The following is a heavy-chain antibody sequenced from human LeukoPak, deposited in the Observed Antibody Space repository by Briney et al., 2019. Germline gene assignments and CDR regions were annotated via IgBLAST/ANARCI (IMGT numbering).Heavy chain of an antibody. Sequence: PSETLPLTCTVSGGSISTYYWSWIRQPPGEGLEWIGYIYYSGSTSYNPSLKSRVTISIDTSKSQFSLNLSSVTAADTAVYYCARQGARDYNIYWSDPWGQGTLVTVSS. V-gene: IGHV4-59*08. CDR1: GGSISTYY. CDR3: ARQGARDYNIYWSDP. CDR2: IYYSGST. D-gene: IGHD1-14*01. J-gene: IGHJ5*02.